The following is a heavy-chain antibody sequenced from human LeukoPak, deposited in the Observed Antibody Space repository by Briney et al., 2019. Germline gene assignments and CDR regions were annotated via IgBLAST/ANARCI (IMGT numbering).Heavy chain of an antibody. Sequence: ASVKVSCKTSGYTFTSYAMNWVRQAPGQGLEWMGWNNTNTGNPTYAQGSTGRFVFSLDTSVSTAYLQISSLKAEDTAVYYCARTRYCSSTSCSNSGGYYYYYYGMDVWGQGTTVTVSS. J-gene: IGHJ6*02. CDR3: ARTRYCSSTSCSNSGGYYYYYYGMDV. V-gene: IGHV7-4-1*02. CDR2: NNTNTGNP. CDR1: GYTFTSYA. D-gene: IGHD2-2*01.